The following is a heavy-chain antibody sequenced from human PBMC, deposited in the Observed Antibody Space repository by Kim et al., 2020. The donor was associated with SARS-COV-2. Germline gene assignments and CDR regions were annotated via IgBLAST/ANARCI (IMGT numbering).Heavy chain of an antibody. V-gene: IGHV3-15*01. Sequence: YSTTVKGRINISCDDSKNTLYLQMNSLKTEDTAVYYCTTEDDILTGYPDYWGQGTLVTVSS. CDR3: TTEDDILTGYPDY. J-gene: IGHJ4*02. D-gene: IGHD3-9*01.